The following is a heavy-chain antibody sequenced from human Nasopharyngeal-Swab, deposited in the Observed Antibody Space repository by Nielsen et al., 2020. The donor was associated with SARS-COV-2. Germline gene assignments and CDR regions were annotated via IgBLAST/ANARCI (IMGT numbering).Heavy chain of an antibody. Sequence: SETPSLTCTVGGGSISSYYWCWIRRPPGKGLEWIGYIYYSGGTNYNHSLKSRVTISVDTSKNQFSLKLSSVTAADTAVYYCARLPHDCWGGSRRAFDIWGQGTMVTVSS. CDR1: GGSISSYY. D-gene: IGHD3-3*01. CDR2: IYYSGGT. J-gene: IGHJ3*02. CDR3: ARLPHDCWGGSRRAFDI. V-gene: IGHV4-59*08.